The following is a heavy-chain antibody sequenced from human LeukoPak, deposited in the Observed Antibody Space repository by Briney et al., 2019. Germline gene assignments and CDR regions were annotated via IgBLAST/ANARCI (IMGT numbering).Heavy chain of an antibody. D-gene: IGHD6-13*01. Sequence: SETLSLTCTVSGYSISSGYYWGWIRQPPGKGLEWIGSIYHSGSTYYNPSLKSRVTISVDTSKNQFSLKLSSVTAADTAVYYCARAEGYYSSSFIYNWFDPWGQGTLVTVSS. CDR3: ARAEGYYSSSFIYNWFDP. CDR2: IYHSGST. CDR1: GYSISSGYY. J-gene: IGHJ5*02. V-gene: IGHV4-38-2*02.